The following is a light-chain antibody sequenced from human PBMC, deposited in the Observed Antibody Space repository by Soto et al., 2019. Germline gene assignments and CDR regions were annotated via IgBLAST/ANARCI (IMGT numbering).Light chain of an antibody. CDR3: SSYTRSSTYV. CDR1: SSDVGGCNY. Sequence: QSALTQPAPVSGSPGQSITISCTGTSSDVGGCNYVSWYRQHPGRAPKLMIYDVSNRPSGVSNRFSGSKSGNTASLTISGLQAEDEADYYCSSYTRSSTYVFGTGTKPHRP. V-gene: IGLV2-14*01. CDR2: DVS. J-gene: IGLJ1*01.